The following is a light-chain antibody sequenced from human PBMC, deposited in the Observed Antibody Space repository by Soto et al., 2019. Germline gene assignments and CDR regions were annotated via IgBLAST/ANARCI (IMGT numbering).Light chain of an antibody. CDR3: QQYNGYSRT. J-gene: IGKJ1*01. V-gene: IGKV1-5*01. CDR2: DAS. CDR1: QSIGSS. Sequence: DIQMTQSPSTLSASVGDRVTITCRASQSIGSSLAWYQQKPGKAPKLLIFDASSLERGVPSRFGGSGSGTAFTLTIRSLQPDDFSTYYCQQYNGYSRTFGQGTKVDIK.